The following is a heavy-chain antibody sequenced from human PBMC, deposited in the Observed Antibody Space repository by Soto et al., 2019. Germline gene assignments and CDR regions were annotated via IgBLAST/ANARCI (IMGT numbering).Heavy chain of an antibody. V-gene: IGHV3-21*01. CDR3: ARQTRRDYYYGMDV. J-gene: IGHJ6*02. CDR1: GFTFSSYS. CDR2: ISSSSSYI. Sequence: GGSLRLSCAASGFTFSSYSMNWVRQAPGKGLEWASSISSSSSYIYYADSVKGRFTTSRDNAKNSLYLQMNSLRAEDTAVYYCARQTRRDYYYGMDVWGQGTTVTVSS.